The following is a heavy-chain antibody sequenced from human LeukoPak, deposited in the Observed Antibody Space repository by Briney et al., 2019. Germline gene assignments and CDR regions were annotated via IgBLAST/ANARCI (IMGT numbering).Heavy chain of an antibody. V-gene: IGHV3-23*01. CDR3: AKEDLPVFDY. J-gene: IGHJ4*02. Sequence: GGSLRLSCAASGFTFSSYGMHWVRQAPGKGPEWVSAISGSGGSTHYADSVKGRFTISRDNSKNTLYLQMNSLRADDTAVYYCAKEDLPVFDYWGQGTLVTVPS. CDR2: ISGSGGST. CDR1: GFTFSSYG. D-gene: IGHD2-2*01.